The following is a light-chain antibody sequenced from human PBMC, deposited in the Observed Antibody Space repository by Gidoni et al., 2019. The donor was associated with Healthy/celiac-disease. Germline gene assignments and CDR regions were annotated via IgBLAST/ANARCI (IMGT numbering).Light chain of an antibody. CDR3: SSYTSSSTEV. Sequence: QSALTQPASVSGTPGQSITISCTGTSSDVGGYNYVSWSQKHPGKAPKLMIYAVSNRPSGVSNRFSGSKSGNTASLTISGLQAEDEADYYCSSYTSSSTEVFGGGTKLTVL. CDR1: SSDVGGYNY. J-gene: IGLJ2*01. CDR2: AVS. V-gene: IGLV2-14*01.